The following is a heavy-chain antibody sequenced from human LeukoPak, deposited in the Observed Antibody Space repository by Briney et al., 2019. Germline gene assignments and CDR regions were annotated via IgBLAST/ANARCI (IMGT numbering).Heavy chain of an antibody. J-gene: IGHJ6*03. D-gene: IGHD2-8*01. Sequence: SVKVSCKASGGTFSSYAISWVRQAPGQGLERMGGIIPIFGTANYAQKFQGRVTITTDESTSTAYMELSSLRSEDTAVYYCARATPYCTNGVCYNDYYYYYMDVWGKGTTVTVSS. V-gene: IGHV1-69*05. CDR1: GGTFSSYA. CDR3: ARATPYCTNGVCYNDYYYYYMDV. CDR2: IIPIFGTA.